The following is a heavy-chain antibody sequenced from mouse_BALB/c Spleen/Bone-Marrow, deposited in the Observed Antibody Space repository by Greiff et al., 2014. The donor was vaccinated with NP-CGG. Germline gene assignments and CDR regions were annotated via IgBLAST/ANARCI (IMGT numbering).Heavy chain of an antibody. J-gene: IGHJ3*01. D-gene: IGHD1-1*02. CDR3: TRDDGGFAY. Sequence: QVQLKQSGTDLVRPGASVKLSCKASGYTFTSYWINWVKQRPGQGLEWIGNIYPSDSYTNYNQKFKDKATLTVDKSSSTAYKHLSSPTSEDSAVYYCTRDDGGFAYWGQGTLVTVSA. CDR1: GYTFTSYW. V-gene: IGHV1-69*02. CDR2: IYPSDSYT.